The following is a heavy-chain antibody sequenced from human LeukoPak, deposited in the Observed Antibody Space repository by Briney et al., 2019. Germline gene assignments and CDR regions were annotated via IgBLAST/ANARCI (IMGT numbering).Heavy chain of an antibody. CDR2: IKQGGSET. Sequence: PGGSLRLSCVASGFTFSSYSMSWVRQAPGKGLEWVAHIKQGGSETSYVDSVKGRLTVSRDSAKNSVYLQMNNLRAEDTAVYYYARWRWAQSEFIYWGQGSLVTVSS. CDR3: ARWRWAQSEFIY. CDR1: GFTFSSYS. J-gene: IGHJ4*02. V-gene: IGHV3-7*01. D-gene: IGHD5-24*01.